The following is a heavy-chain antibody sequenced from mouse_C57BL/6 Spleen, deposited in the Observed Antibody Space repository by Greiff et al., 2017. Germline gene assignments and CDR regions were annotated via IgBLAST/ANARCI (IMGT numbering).Heavy chain of an antibody. CDR3: ARRRARGGAMDG. Sequence: EVKLMESGGGLVQPGGSLKLSCAASGIDFSRYWMSWVRRAPGKGLEWIGEINPDSSKINYAHTLKDKFIISRDNAKNTLYLQMSKVRSEETDLDYWARRRARGGAMDGWGTGTSVTVAS. CDR1: GIDFSRYW. CDR2: INPDSSKI. J-gene: IGHJ4*01. V-gene: IGHV4-1*01. D-gene: IGHD3-3*01.